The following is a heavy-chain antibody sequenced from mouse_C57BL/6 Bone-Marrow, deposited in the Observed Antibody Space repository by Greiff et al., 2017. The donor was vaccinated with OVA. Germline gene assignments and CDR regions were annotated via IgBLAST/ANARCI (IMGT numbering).Heavy chain of an antibody. J-gene: IGHJ3*01. Sequence: VQLQQPGPELVKPGASVKISCKASGYTFTDYYMNWVKQSHGKSLEWIGDINPNNGGTSYNEKFKGKATLTVDKSSSTAYMELRSLTSEDSAVYYCASDDYGSSYVPYWGQGTLVTVSA. CDR1: GYTFTDYY. D-gene: IGHD1-1*01. V-gene: IGHV1-26*01. CDR3: ASDDYGSSYVPY. CDR2: INPNNGGT.